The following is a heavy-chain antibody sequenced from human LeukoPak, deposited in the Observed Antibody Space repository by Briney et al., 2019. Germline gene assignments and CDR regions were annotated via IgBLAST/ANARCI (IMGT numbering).Heavy chain of an antibody. D-gene: IGHD4-17*01. V-gene: IGHV7-4-1*02. Sequence: ASVKVSCKASGYTFTSYAMNWVRQAPGQGLEWMGWINTNTGNPTYAQGFTGRFVFSLDTSVSTAYLQISSLKAEDTAVYYCARDEKGSSVRIAGDYLGFRNKNWFDPWGQGTLVTVSS. CDR2: INTNTGNP. CDR3: ARDEKGSSVRIAGDYLGFRNKNWFDP. CDR1: GYTFTSYA. J-gene: IGHJ5*02.